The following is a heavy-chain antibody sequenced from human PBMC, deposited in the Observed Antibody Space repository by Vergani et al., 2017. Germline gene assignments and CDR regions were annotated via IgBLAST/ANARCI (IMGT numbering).Heavy chain of an antibody. Sequence: VQLVESGGGLVKPGGSLRLTCAASEFTFSNYAMNWVRQAPGKGLEWVSGFSGSDVSAYYTDLVKGRFTISRDIGKNTLYLQVRSLRLEDTGVYHCVRDRGLCAGGRCYTEAWDYWGQGTPVTVSS. D-gene: IGHD2-2*02. CDR3: VRDRGLCAGGRCYTEAWDY. V-gene: IGHV3-23*04. CDR2: FSGSDVSA. J-gene: IGHJ4*02. CDR1: EFTFSNYA.